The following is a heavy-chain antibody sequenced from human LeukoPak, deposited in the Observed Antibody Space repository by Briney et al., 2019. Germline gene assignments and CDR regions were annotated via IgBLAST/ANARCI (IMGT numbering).Heavy chain of an antibody. CDR3: ARAYGSGSYYVFDY. V-gene: IGHV4-59*01. Sequence: SETLSLTCTVSGGSNSSYYWSWIRQPPGKGLEWIGYIYYSGSTNYNPSLKSRVTISVDTSKNQFSLKLSSVTAADTAVYYCARAYGSGSYYVFDYWGQGTLVTVSS. J-gene: IGHJ4*02. D-gene: IGHD3-10*01. CDR1: GGSNSSYY. CDR2: IYYSGST.